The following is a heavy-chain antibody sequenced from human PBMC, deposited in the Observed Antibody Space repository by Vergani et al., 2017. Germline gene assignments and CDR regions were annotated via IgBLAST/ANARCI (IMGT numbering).Heavy chain of an antibody. V-gene: IGHV3-48*01. Sequence: EVQLVESGGGLVQPGGSLRLSCAASGFTFSSYSMNWVRQAPGKGLEWVSYISSSSSTIYYADSVKGRFTISRDNAKNSLYLQMNSLRAEDTAVYYCAGVGGYCSGGSCYLGWGQGTLVTVSS. J-gene: IGHJ4*02. CDR3: AGVGGYCSGGSCYLG. CDR1: GFTFSSYS. D-gene: IGHD2-15*01. CDR2: ISSSSSTI.